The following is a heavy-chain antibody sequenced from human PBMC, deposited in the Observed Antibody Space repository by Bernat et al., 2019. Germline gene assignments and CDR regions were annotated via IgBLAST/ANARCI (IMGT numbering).Heavy chain of an antibody. V-gene: IGHV4-39*01. CDR2: IYYSGST. J-gene: IGHJ5*02. CDR1: GGAISSSSYY. Sequence: QLQLQESGPGLVKPSETLSLTCTVSGGAISSSSYYWGWIRQPPGKGLEWIGIIYYSGSTYYNPSLKSRVSMSVDTSKNQFSLWLISVTAADTAVYYCAGQYDFWSAYGWFDPWGQGTLVTVSS. CDR3: AGQYDFWSAYGWFDP. D-gene: IGHD3-3*01.